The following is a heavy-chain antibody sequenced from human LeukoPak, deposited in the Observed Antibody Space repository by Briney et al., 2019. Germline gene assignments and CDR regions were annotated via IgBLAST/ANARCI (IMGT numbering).Heavy chain of an antibody. V-gene: IGHV3-23*01. J-gene: IGHJ4*02. CDR2: ISGSGGST. CDR1: EFTFSSYA. Sequence: PGGSLRLSCAASEFTFSSYAMSWVRQAPGKGLEWVSAISGSGGSTYYADSVKGRFTISRDNSKNTLCLQMNSLRAEDTAVYYCAKGRIVDTAYIAWGQGTLVTVSS. CDR3: AKGRIVDTAYIA. D-gene: IGHD5-18*01.